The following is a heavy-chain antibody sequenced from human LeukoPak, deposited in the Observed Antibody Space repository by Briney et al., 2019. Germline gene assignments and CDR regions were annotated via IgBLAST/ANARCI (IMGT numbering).Heavy chain of an antibody. CDR3: ARVVRGYYGSGSYVN. D-gene: IGHD3-10*01. CDR2: IYYSGST. Sequence: PSETLSLTCTVSGGSISSGGYYWSWIRQHPGKGLEWIGYIYYSGSTYYNPSLKSRVTISVDTSKNQFSLKLSSVTAADTAVYYCARVVRGYYGSGSYVNWGQGTLVTVSS. CDR1: GGSISSGGYY. J-gene: IGHJ4*02. V-gene: IGHV4-31*03.